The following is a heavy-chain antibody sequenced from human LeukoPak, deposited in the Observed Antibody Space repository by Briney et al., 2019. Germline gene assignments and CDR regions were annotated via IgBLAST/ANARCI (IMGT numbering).Heavy chain of an antibody. CDR1: GYTLTELS. CDR2: FDPEDGET. V-gene: IGHV1-24*01. D-gene: IGHD2-21*02. J-gene: IGHJ4*02. CDR3: ATGRKGGDCSFDY. Sequence: ASVTVSCTVSGYTLTELSMHWVRQAPGKGLEWMGGFDPEDGETIYAQKFQGRVTMTEDTSTDTAYMELSSLRSEDTAAYYCATGRKGGDCSFDYWGQGTLVTVSS.